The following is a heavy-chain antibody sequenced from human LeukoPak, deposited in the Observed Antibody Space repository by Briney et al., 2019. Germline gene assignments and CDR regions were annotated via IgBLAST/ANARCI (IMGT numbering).Heavy chain of an antibody. V-gene: IGHV1-8*01. D-gene: IGHD3-10*01. Sequence: ASVKVSCKASGYTFTSYDINWVRQATGQGLEWMGWMNPNSGNTGYALKFQGRVTMTRNTSISTAYMELSSLRSEDTAVYYCAREAMVRGVIIKAFDYWGQGTLVTVSS. CDR1: GYTFTSYD. CDR2: MNPNSGNT. CDR3: AREAMVRGVIIKAFDY. J-gene: IGHJ4*02.